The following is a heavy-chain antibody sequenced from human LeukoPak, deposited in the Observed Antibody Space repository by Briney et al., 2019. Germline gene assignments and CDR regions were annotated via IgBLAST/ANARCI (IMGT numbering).Heavy chain of an antibody. V-gene: IGHV4-34*01. D-gene: IGHD1-26*01. Sequence: PSETLSLTCAVYGGSFSGYYWSWIRQPPGKGLEWIGEINHSGSTNYNPSLKSQVTISVDTSKNHFSLKLSSVTAADTAVYYCARDGVGGRAGATALYYCYYYGMDVWGQGTTVTVSS. J-gene: IGHJ6*02. CDR3: ARDGVGGRAGATALYYCYYYGMDV. CDR1: GGSFSGYY. CDR2: INHSGST.